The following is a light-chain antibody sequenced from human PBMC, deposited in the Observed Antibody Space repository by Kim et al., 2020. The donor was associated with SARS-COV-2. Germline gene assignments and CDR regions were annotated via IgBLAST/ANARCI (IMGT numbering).Light chain of an antibody. J-gene: IGKJ1*01. CDR3: HQYSSSPWS. Sequence: ASVGDRVTITCRASQGISHYLAWYQQKPGKAPKLLVYDASSLEGGVPSRFSGSGSGTVFTLTITSLQPDDFATYYCHQYSSSPWSFGQGTKVEIK. CDR2: DAS. CDR1: QGISHY. V-gene: IGKV1-5*01.